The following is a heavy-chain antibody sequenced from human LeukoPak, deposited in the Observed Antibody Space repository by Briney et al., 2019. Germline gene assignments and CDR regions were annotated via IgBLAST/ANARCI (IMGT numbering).Heavy chain of an antibody. Sequence: SVKVSCKASGYTFTSYGISWVRQAPGQGLEWMGGIIPIFGTANYAQKFQGRVTITADESTSTAYMELSSLRSEDTAVYYCARGVRGYCSSTSCYETDYYYYYMDVWGKGTTVTISS. CDR3: ARGVRGYCSSTSCYETDYYYYYMDV. CDR1: GYTFTSYG. CDR2: IIPIFGTA. J-gene: IGHJ6*03. V-gene: IGHV1-69*13. D-gene: IGHD2-2*01.